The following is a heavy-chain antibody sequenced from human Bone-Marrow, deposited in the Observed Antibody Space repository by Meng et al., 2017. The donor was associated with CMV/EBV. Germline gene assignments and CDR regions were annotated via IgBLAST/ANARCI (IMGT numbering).Heavy chain of an antibody. CDR3: ARPPLGYCSSTSCFSAFDI. Sequence: KVSCKGSGYIFTNYWIAWVRQMPGKGLEWMGIIYPGDSDNRYSPAFQGQVTISVDKSINTAFLQWSSLKASDTAMYYCARPPLGYCSSTSCFSAFDIWGQGTTVTVSS. D-gene: IGHD2-2*01. V-gene: IGHV5-51*01. CDR2: IYPGDSDN. CDR1: GYIFTNYW. J-gene: IGHJ3*02.